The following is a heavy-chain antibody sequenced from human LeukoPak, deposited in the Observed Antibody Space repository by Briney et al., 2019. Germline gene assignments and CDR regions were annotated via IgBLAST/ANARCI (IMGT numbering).Heavy chain of an antibody. J-gene: IGHJ5*02. D-gene: IGHD6-19*01. Sequence: GGSLRLSCAASGFTLSSYSMNWVRQAPGKGLEWVSYISGNSDTLYYADSVRGRFTISRDNAKNSLSLQMNSLRDEDTAVYYCATVVSGWPICGPWGQGALVTVSS. CDR1: GFTLSSYS. V-gene: IGHV3-48*02. CDR2: ISGNSDTL. CDR3: ATVVSGWPICGP.